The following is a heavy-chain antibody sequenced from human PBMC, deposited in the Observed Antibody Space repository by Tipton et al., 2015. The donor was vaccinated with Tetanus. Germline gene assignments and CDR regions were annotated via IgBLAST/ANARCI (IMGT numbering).Heavy chain of an antibody. D-gene: IGHD3-10*01. CDR2: ISWNSGSI. CDR3: AKAGDYEGAGSADWGYFDL. CDR1: GFTFDDYA. J-gene: IGHJ2*01. V-gene: IGHV3-9*01. Sequence: SLRLSCAASGFTFDDYAMHWVRQAPGKGLEWVSGISWNSGSIGYADSVKGRFTISRDNAKNSLYLQMNSLRAEETALYCCAKAGDYEGAGSADWGYFDLWGRGTLVTVSS.